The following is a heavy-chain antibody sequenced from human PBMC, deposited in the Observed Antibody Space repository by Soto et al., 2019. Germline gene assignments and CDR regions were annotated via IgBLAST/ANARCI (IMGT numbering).Heavy chain of an antibody. V-gene: IGHV3-48*02. D-gene: IGHD1-1*01. CDR1: GFTFSSYS. CDR2: ISSSSIII. CDR3: ASHPKWNDERPFDY. J-gene: IGHJ4*02. Sequence: EVQLVESGGGLVQPGGSLRLSCAASGFTFSSYSMNWVRQAPGKGLEWVSFISSSSIIIHYADSVKGRFTISRDNAKNSLDLQMNSLGDEDTAVYYCASHPKWNDERPFDYWGQGTLVTVSS.